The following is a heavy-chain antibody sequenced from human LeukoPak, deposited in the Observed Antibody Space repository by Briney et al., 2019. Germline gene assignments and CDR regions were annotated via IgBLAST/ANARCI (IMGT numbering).Heavy chain of an antibody. D-gene: IGHD2-2*01. Sequence: GASVKVSCKASGYTFTSYYMHWVRQAPGQGLEWMGIINPSGGSTSYAQKFQGRVTMTRDMSTSTVYMGLSSLRSEDTAVYYCARSSSSTIAGLDYWGQGTLVTVSS. CDR2: INPSGGST. J-gene: IGHJ4*02. V-gene: IGHV1-46*01. CDR1: GYTFTSYY. CDR3: ARSSSSTIAGLDY.